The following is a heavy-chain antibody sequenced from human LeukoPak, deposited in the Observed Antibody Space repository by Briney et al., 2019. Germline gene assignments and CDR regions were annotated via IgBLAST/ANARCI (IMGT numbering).Heavy chain of an antibody. Sequence: AASVKVSCKASGGTFSSYTISWVRQAPGQGLEWMGRIITILGIANYAQKFQGRVTITADKSTSTAYMELSSLRSEDTAVYYCARASARYSYGALEYWGQGTLVTVSS. D-gene: IGHD5-18*01. V-gene: IGHV1-69*02. CDR2: IITILGIA. CDR3: ARASARYSYGALEY. CDR1: GGTFSSYT. J-gene: IGHJ4*02.